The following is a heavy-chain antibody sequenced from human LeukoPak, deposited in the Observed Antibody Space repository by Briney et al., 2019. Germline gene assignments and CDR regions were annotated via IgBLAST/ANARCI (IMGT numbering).Heavy chain of an antibody. CDR3: ARGADTHFDY. CDR1: GFTFSNYD. D-gene: IGHD2-15*01. Sequence: PGGSLRLSCAASGFTFSNYDMHWVRQATGKGLEWVSAIGTAGDTYYQGSVRGRFIMSRENAKNSLYLQMNSLTAGDTAVYYCARGADTHFDYWGQGILVTVSS. CDR2: IGTAGDT. V-gene: IGHV3-13*04. J-gene: IGHJ4*02.